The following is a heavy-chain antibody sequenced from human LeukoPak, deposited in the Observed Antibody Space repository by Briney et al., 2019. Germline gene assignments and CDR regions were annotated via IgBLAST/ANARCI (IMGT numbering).Heavy chain of an antibody. D-gene: IGHD3-10*01. J-gene: IGHJ6*03. CDR1: GFTFDDYG. Sequence: GGSLRLSCAASGFTFDDYGMSWVRQAPGKGREWVSGINWNGGSTGYADSVKGRFTISRDNAKNSLYLQMNSLRAEDTASYYCAREVLLWFGEQDHYYYYMDVWGKGTTVTVSS. V-gene: IGHV3-20*04. CDR2: INWNGGST. CDR3: AREVLLWFGEQDHYYYYMDV.